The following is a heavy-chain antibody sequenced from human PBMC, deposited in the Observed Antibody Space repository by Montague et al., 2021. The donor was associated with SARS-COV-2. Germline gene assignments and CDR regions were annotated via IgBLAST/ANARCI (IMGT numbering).Heavy chain of an antibody. J-gene: IGHJ4*02. CDR1: GFTFSNYW. CDR2: IKPDGSGQ. D-gene: IGHD3-10*01. CDR3: ARSLFSSGSF. V-gene: IGHV3-7*01. Sequence: SLRLYLSASGFTFSNYWMNWARQAPGKGLEWVASIKPDGSGQNYVDSVKGRFTISRDNAKKSLYLQMNSLRVDDTAVYYCARSLFSSGSFWGQGTLVTVSS.